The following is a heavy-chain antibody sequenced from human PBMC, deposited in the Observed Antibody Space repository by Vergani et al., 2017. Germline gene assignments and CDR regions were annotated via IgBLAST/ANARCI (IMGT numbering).Heavy chain of an antibody. V-gene: IGHV3-23*01. D-gene: IGHD3-3*01. CDR1: GFTFSSYA. Sequence: EVQLLGSGGGLVQPGGSLRLSCAASGFTFSSYAMSWVRQGPGKGLEWVSAISGSGGSTYYADSVKGRFTISRDNSKNTLYLQMNSLRAEDTAVYYCAKRYATIFGVATEVHGPIDYWGQGTLVTVSS. CDR2: ISGSGGST. CDR3: AKRYATIFGVATEVHGPIDY. J-gene: IGHJ4*02.